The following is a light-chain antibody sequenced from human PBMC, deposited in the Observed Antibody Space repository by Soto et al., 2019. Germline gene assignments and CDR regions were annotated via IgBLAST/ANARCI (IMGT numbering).Light chain of an antibody. CDR2: EVS. V-gene: IGLV2-14*01. J-gene: IGLJ3*02. Sequence: QSALTQPASVSGSPGQSITISCTGTSSDVGAYNNVSWYQQHPGKAPKLMIYEVSNWPSGVSNRFSGSKSGNTASLTISGLQAEDEADYSCSSYTSSNTWVFGGGTKVTVL. CDR3: SSYTSSNTWV. CDR1: SSDVGAYNN.